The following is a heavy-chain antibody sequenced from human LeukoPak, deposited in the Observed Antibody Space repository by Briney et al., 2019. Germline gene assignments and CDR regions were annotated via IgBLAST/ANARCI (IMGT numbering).Heavy chain of an antibody. CDR1: GGSFSGYY. D-gene: IGHD2-15*01. V-gene: IGHV4-34*01. CDR2: INHSGST. Sequence: ASETLSLTCAVYGGSFSGYYWSWIRQPPGKGLEWVGEINHSGSTNYNPSLKSRVTISVETSKNQFSLKLSSVTAADTAVYYCARVGVVVAATQADAFDIWGQGTMVTVSS. J-gene: IGHJ3*02. CDR3: ARVGVVVAATQADAFDI.